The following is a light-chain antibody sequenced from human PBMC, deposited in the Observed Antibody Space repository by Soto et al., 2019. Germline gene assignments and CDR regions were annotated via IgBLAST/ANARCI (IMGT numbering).Light chain of an antibody. J-gene: IGKJ1*01. V-gene: IGKV4-1*01. CDR1: QSVLYSSNNKNY. CDR3: LQDYNCPRP. Sequence: DIGMTQSPDALAVSLGERATINCKSSQSVLYSSNNKNYLAWYQQKPGKAPKLLIYAASSLQSGVPSRFSGSGTGTDFTLTISSLQPEDFATYYCLQDYNCPRPFGQGTKVDIK. CDR2: AAS.